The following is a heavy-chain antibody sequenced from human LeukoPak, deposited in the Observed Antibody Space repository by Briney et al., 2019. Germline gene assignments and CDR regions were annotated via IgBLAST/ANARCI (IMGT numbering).Heavy chain of an antibody. CDR2: IYYSGST. J-gene: IGHJ3*02. D-gene: IGHD1-26*01. V-gene: IGHV4-39*01. CDR3: ARAPLWVGAIEHAFDI. Sequence: KPSETLSLTCTVSGGSISSSSYYWGWIRQPPGKGLEWIGSIYYSGSTYYNPSLKSRVTISVDTSKNQFSLKLSSVTAADTAVYYCARAPLWVGAIEHAFDIWGQGTMVTVSS. CDR1: GGSISSSSYY.